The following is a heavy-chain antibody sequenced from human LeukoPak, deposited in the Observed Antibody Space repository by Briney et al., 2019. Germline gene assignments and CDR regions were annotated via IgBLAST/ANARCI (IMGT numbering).Heavy chain of an antibody. V-gene: IGHV3-7*01. CDR1: GFTFSSFW. Sequence: GGSLRLSCAVSGFTFSSFWMSWVRQAPGKGLEWVAAIKEDGSEKNYVDSVKGRLTISRDNAKNSLFLQMNSLRPEDTAVYYCVRDRSRLIYWGQGTQVTVSS. J-gene: IGHJ4*02. CDR3: VRDRSRLIY. D-gene: IGHD2-21*01. CDR2: IKEDGSEK.